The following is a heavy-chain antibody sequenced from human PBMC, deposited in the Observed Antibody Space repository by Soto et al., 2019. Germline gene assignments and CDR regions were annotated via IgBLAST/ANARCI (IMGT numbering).Heavy chain of an antibody. D-gene: IGHD5-12*01. CDR3: ARGLSGYDLKGSFDY. CDR2: INHSGST. Sequence: PSETLSLTCAVYGGSFSGDYWSWIRQPPGKGLEWIGEINHSGSTNYNPSLKSRVTISVDTSKNQFSLKLSSVTAADTAVYYCARGLSGYDLKGSFDYWGQGTLVTVSS. CDR1: GGSFSGDY. J-gene: IGHJ4*02. V-gene: IGHV4-34*01.